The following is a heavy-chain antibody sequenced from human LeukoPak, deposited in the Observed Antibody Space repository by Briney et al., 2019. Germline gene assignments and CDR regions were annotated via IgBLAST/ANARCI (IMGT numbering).Heavy chain of an antibody. V-gene: IGHV3-48*01. J-gene: IGHJ6*02. Sequence: GSLRLSCAASGFTFSDYNMNWVRQAPGKGLEWVSYITNGGSTIHHADSVKGRFTISRDNSKNTLYLQMNSLRAEDTAVYYCARDLIRTTWTQINYYYYGMDVWGQGTTVTVSS. CDR3: ARDLIRTTWTQINYYYYGMDV. D-gene: IGHD4-17*01. CDR1: GFTFSDYN. CDR2: ITNGGSTI.